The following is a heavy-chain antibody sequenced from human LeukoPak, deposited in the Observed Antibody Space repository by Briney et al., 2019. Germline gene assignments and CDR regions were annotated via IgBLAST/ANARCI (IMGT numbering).Heavy chain of an antibody. V-gene: IGHV1-2*02. CDR3: ARDSYYDSSGYYSSEYFQH. D-gene: IGHD3-22*01. Sequence: GASVKVSCKASGYTFSDYYMHWVRQATGQGLEWMGWINPNSGGTNYAQKIQGRVTMTRDTSISTAYMELSRLGSDDTAVYYCARDSYYDSSGYYSSEYFQHWGQGTLVTVSS. J-gene: IGHJ1*01. CDR1: GYTFSDYY. CDR2: INPNSGGT.